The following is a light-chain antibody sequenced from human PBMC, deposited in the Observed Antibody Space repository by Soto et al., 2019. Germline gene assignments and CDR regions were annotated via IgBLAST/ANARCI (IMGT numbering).Light chain of an antibody. CDR3: HQYANSPQT. CDR1: QSVGNNY. J-gene: IGKJ5*01. Sequence: EIVLTQSPGTLSLSPGERATLSCRVSQSVGNNYLAWYQQKPGQAPRLLIYNTSKRATGISDRFSGSGSGTDFTLTISRLEPEDFAVFYCHQYANSPQTFGQGTRLEIK. V-gene: IGKV3-20*01. CDR2: NTS.